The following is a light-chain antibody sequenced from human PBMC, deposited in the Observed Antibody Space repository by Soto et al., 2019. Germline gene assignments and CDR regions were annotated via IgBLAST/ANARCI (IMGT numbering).Light chain of an antibody. CDR2: EVS. Sequence: QSALTQPPSASGSPGQSVTISCTGTSSDVGGYNYVSWYQQYPGKAPKLMIYEVSKRPSGVPDRFSGCKSGNTASLTVSGLQAEDEADYYCSSYAGSNEGVFGTGTKVTVL. CDR3: SSYAGSNEGV. J-gene: IGLJ1*01. V-gene: IGLV2-8*01. CDR1: SSDVGGYNY.